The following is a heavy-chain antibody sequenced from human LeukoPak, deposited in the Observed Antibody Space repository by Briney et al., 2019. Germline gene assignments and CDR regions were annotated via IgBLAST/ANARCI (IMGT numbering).Heavy chain of an antibody. Sequence: GGSLRLSCVASGFTCSDFYMSWIRQAPGKEPEWISYISSRGDTVYYADSVKGRFTISRDNAKISLYLQMNNLRVDDTAVYFCASGYSSGHHYWGQGTLVTVSS. CDR1: GFTCSDFY. J-gene: IGHJ4*02. CDR3: ASGYSSGHHY. CDR2: ISSRGDTV. D-gene: IGHD2-8*02. V-gene: IGHV3-11*01.